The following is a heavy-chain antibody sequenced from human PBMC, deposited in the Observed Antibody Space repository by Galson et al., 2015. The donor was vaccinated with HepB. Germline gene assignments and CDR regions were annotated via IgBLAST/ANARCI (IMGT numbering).Heavy chain of an antibody. V-gene: IGHV3-11*01. CDR3: AREGVVVVPAAIGGWFDP. Sequence: SLRLSCAASGFTFSDYYMSWIRQAPGKGLEWVSYISSSGSTIYYADSVKGRFTISRDNAKNSLYLQMNSQRAEDTAVYYCAREGVVVVPAAIGGWFDPWGQGTLVTVSS. D-gene: IGHD2-2*01. CDR2: ISSSGSTI. CDR1: GFTFSDYY. J-gene: IGHJ5*02.